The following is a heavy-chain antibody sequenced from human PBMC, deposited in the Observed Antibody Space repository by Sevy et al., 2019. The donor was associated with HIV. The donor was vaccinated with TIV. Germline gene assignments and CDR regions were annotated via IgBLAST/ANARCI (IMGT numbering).Heavy chain of an antibody. V-gene: IGHV3-7*01. CDR3: VREGLGGYSYSLDY. CDR2: MKQDGSEE. J-gene: IGHJ4*01. D-gene: IGHD5-18*01. Sequence: GESLKISCAASGFSFSIYWMSWVRQAPGKGLEWVATMKQDGSEEDYVDSVKGRFTISRDNAKNSLFLQMNSLSAEYTAVYYCVREGLGGYSYSLDYWGHGTLVTVSS. CDR1: GFSFSIYW.